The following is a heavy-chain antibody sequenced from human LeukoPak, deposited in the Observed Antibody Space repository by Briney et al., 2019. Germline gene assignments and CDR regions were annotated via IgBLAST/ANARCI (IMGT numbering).Heavy chain of an antibody. CDR1: GFTFSSYT. Sequence: GGSLRLSCAASGFTFSSYTMNWVRQAPGRGLGWVSSITSSSSYIYYADSVKGRFTISRDNARNSLYLQMTSLRAEDTAVYYCAKIGRRYDFWTGYYEEEVDYMDVWGKGTTVTVSS. J-gene: IGHJ6*03. CDR2: ITSSSSYI. D-gene: IGHD3-3*01. V-gene: IGHV3-21*04. CDR3: AKIGRRYDFWTGYYEEEVDYMDV.